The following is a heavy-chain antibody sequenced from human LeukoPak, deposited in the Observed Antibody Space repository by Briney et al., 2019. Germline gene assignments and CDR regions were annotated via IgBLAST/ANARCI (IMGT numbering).Heavy chain of an antibody. CDR3: ASGRDGYNYEI. CDR2: IYYSGST. Sequence: SETLSLTCTVSGGSISSYYWSWVRQPPGKGLEWMGYIYYSGSTNYNASLKSRVTISVDTSKNQFSLKLSSVTAADTAVYYCASGRDGYNYEIWGQGTLVTVSS. J-gene: IGHJ4*02. D-gene: IGHD5-24*01. V-gene: IGHV4-59*01. CDR1: GGSISSYY.